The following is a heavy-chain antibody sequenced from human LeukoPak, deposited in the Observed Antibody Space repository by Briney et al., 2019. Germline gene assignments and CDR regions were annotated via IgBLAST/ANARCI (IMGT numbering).Heavy chain of an antibody. CDR2: ISSDESNT. V-gene: IGHV3-74*01. J-gene: IGHJ4*02. CDR3: ARGPRSANFFAGDY. CDR1: GFTFSTYW. Sequence: PGGSLRLSCAASGFTFSTYWMHWVRQVPGKGLVWVSRISSDESNTIYADSVKGRFTISRDNAKNTLYLQMNSLRAEDTAVYYCARGPRSANFFAGDYWGQGTLVTVSS. D-gene: IGHD3-3*01.